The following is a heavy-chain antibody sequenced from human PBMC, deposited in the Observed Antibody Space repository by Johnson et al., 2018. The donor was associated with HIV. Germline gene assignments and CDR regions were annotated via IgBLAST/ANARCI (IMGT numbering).Heavy chain of an antibody. J-gene: IGHJ3*02. D-gene: IGHD2-2*01. V-gene: IGHV3-11*01. CDR2: ISSSGGIR. Sequence: QVQLVESGGGLIQPGGSLRLSCAASGFTVSSNYMSWVRQAPGKGLEWISYISSSGGIRYYADSVKGRFAVSRDNAKNSLYLKMNSLRAEDTAVYYCATSRVLLYQPLRPHAFDIWGQGTMVTVSS. CDR1: GFTVSSNY. CDR3: ATSRVLLYQPLRPHAFDI.